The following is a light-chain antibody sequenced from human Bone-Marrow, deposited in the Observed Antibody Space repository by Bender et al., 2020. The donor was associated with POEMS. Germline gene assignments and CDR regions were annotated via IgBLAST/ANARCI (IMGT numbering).Light chain of an antibody. CDR1: SSDIGSYDL. Sequence: QSVLTQPASVSGPPGQSITISCTGTSSDIGSYDLVSWHQKHPGNALKLIVYEGNERPSGVSDRFSGSKSGSTASLTISGLQAEDEADYYCCSYAGSSYWVFGGGPRLTVL. V-gene: IGLV2-23*01. CDR2: EGN. J-gene: IGLJ3*02. CDR3: CSYAGSSYWV.